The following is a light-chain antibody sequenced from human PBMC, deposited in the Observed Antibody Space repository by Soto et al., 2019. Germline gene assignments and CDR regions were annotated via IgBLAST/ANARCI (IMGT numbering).Light chain of an antibody. CDR3: QQRSNWPPD. J-gene: IGKJ4*01. V-gene: IGKV3-11*01. Sequence: EIVLTQSPATLSLSPGERATLSCRASQSVSSYLAWYQQKPGQAPRLLIYDASNRATGIPARFSGSGSGTDFTLTISSLEPDDFAVYYCQQRSNWPPDFGGGTKVEIK. CDR1: QSVSSY. CDR2: DAS.